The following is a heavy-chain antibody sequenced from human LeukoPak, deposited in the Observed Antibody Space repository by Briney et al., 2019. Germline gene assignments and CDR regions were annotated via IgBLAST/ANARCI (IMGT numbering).Heavy chain of an antibody. CDR2: FHYSGST. Sequence: PSETLSLTCSVSGGSISSSSYYWGWIRQPPGKGLEWIGTFHYSGSTYYNPSLKSRATISVDTSKNQFSLKLSSVTAADTAVYYCVRGRYSSGWFKDKNWFDPWGQGIPVTVSS. CDR3: VRGRYSSGWFKDKNWFDP. CDR1: GGSISSSSYY. D-gene: IGHD6-19*01. V-gene: IGHV4-39*07. J-gene: IGHJ5*02.